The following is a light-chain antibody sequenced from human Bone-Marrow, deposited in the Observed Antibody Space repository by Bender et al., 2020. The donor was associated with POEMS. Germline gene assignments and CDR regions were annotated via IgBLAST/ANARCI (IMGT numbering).Light chain of an antibody. Sequence: NFVLTQPHSVSESPGKTVTISCNGSGGSIGRNYVQWFQQRPGSAPTTVIYEDTQRPSGVPDRFSGSIDSSSNSASLTISGLKTEDEADYYCQSYDRRNHWVFGGGTKLTVL. CDR1: GGSIGRNY. V-gene: IGLV6-57*02. CDR2: EDT. CDR3: QSYDRRNHWV. J-gene: IGLJ3*02.